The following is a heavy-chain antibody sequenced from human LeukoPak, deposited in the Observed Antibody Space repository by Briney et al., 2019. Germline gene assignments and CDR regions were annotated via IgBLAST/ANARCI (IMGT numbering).Heavy chain of an antibody. V-gene: IGHV4-61*02. Sequence: NPAETLSLICTLSGGSISSGSDYWSWIRQPAGRGLECIGRIYTCGSTNYNPSVKSRVTQSVDTSKNQFSLKLSSVTAADTAVYYCARDSRHYYYYMDVWGKGTTVTVSS. J-gene: IGHJ6*03. D-gene: IGHD2-2*01. CDR2: IYTCGST. CDR3: ARDSRHYYYYMDV. CDR1: GGSISSGSDY.